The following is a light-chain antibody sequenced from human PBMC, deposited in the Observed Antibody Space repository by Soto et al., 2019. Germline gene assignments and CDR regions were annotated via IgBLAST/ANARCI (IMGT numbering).Light chain of an antibody. J-gene: IGKJ1*01. CDR2: DAS. Sequence: EIVMTQSPATLSVSPLEIATLSCMASQSVSSYLAWYQQKPGQAPRLLIYDASNRATGIPARFSGSGSGTDFTLTISSLEPEDFAVYYCQQRSNWPPLWTFGQGTKVDIK. V-gene: IGKV3-11*01. CDR1: QSVSSY. CDR3: QQRSNWPPLWT.